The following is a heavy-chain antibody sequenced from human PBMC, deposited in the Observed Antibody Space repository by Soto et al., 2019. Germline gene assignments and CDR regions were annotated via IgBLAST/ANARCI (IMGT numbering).Heavy chain of an antibody. CDR3: ARPLVPETGADGFAF. V-gene: IGHV4-39*01. J-gene: IGHJ4*02. CDR1: GGSISSSNYY. Sequence: QLQLQESGPGLVKPSETLSLTCTVSGGSISSSNYYWGWIRQPPGKGLEWIGSIYYTGSTYYNPSLKSRLTLFVDTSKSQFSLKLTSVTAADTAVYSFARPLVPETGADGFAFWGQGTLVTVSS. D-gene: IGHD1-1*01. CDR2: IYYTGST.